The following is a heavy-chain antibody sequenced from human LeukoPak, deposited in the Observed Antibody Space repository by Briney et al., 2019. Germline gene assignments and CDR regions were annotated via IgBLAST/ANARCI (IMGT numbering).Heavy chain of an antibody. D-gene: IGHD1-7*01. CDR1: GGSISSYY. CDR2: IYYSGST. V-gene: IGHV4-59*08. Sequence: SETLSLTCTVSGGSISSYYWSWIRRPPGKGLEWIGYIYYSGSTNYNPSLKSRVTISVDTSKNQFSLKLSSVTAADTAVYYCARQITGSTVWYFDLWGRGTLVTVSS. CDR3: ARQITGSTVWYFDL. J-gene: IGHJ2*01.